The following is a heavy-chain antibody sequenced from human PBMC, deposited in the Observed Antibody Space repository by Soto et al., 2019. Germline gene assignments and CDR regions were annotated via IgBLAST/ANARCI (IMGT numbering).Heavy chain of an antibody. CDR2: IYYSGST. D-gene: IGHD1-26*01. J-gene: IGHJ4*02. CDR1: GGSVSSGSYY. Sequence: SSETLSLTCTVSGGSVSSGSYYWSWIRQPPGKGLEWIGYIYYSGSTNYNPSLRSRVTISVDTSKNQFSLKLSSVTAADTAVYYCARVSPSSGSYLDPNFDYWGQGTLVTVSS. CDR3: ARVSPSSGSYLDPNFDY. V-gene: IGHV4-61*01.